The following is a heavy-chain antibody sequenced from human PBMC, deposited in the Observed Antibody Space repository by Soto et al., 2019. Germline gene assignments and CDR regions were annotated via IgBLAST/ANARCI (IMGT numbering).Heavy chain of an antibody. D-gene: IGHD2-2*03. CDR2: INSDGSNT. CDR3: AKDIKATMDNYFDY. J-gene: IGHJ4*02. Sequence: GGSLRLSCAASGFTFSSYWMHWVRQAPGKGLVWVSRINSDGSNTGYADSVKGRFTISRDNAKNTLYLQMNSLRAEDTAVYYCAKDIKATMDNYFDYWGQGTLVTVSS. V-gene: IGHV3-74*01. CDR1: GFTFSSYW.